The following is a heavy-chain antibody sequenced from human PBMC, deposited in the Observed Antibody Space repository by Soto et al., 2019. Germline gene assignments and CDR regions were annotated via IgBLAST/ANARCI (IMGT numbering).Heavy chain of an antibody. CDR1: GFTFSDYY. J-gene: IGHJ4*02. Sequence: PGGSLRLSCAASGFTFSDYYMSWIRQAPGKGLEWVPYISSSGSTIYYADAVKGRFTISRDNAKNSLYLQMNSLRAEDTAVYYCAKDRAFYYYDSSGYSPFDYWGQGTLVTVSS. CDR2: ISSSGSTI. CDR3: AKDRAFYYYDSSGYSPFDY. V-gene: IGHV3-11*01. D-gene: IGHD3-22*01.